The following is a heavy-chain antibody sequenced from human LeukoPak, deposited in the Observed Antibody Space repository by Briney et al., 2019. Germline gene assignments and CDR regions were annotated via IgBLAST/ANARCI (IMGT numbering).Heavy chain of an antibody. CDR1: GFTFSSYA. J-gene: IGHJ4*02. D-gene: IGHD4-17*01. V-gene: IGHV3-64*01. CDR2: ISHNGVGT. Sequence: PGGSLRLSCAASGFTFSSYAMHWVRQAPGKGLEYVSAISHNGVGTYCANSVKDRFTISRDNSKNTLYLQMGSLRAEDLAVYYCAREIYGDSDTYYFDYWGQGTLVTVSS. CDR3: AREIYGDSDTYYFDY.